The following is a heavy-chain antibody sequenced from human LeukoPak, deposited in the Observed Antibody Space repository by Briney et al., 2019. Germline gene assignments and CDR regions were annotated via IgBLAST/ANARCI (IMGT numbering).Heavy chain of an antibody. Sequence: GASVKVSCKASGYTFTSYAMHWVRQAPGQRLEWMGWINAGNGDTKYSQKFQGRVTITRDTSASTAYMELSSLRSEDTAVYYCARDYSAVAGIGYWGQGTLVTVSS. CDR2: INAGNGDT. D-gene: IGHD6-19*01. J-gene: IGHJ4*02. CDR3: ARDYSAVAGIGY. V-gene: IGHV1-3*01. CDR1: GYTFTSYA.